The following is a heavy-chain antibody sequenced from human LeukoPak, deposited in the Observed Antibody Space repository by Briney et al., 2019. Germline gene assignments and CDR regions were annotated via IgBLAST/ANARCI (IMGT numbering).Heavy chain of an antibody. D-gene: IGHD3-9*01. Sequence: GRSLRLSCAASGFTFSSYGMHWVRQAPGKGLEWVAVMSFDGSLTYYADSVKGRFTISRDNSKNTLYLQMNSLRAEDTAVYYCAKERVDWRYFDYWGQGTLVTVSS. V-gene: IGHV3-30*18. CDR2: MSFDGSLT. J-gene: IGHJ4*02. CDR1: GFTFSSYG. CDR3: AKERVDWRYFDY.